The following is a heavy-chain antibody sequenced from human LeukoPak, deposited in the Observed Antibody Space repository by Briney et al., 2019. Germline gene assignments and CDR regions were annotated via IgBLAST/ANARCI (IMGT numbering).Heavy chain of an antibody. CDR3: ARWTSG. CDR1: GFTFSSFW. Sequence: GGSLRLSCAASGFTFSSFWMSRVRQAPGKGLEWVANIKQDGSEKCYVDSVNGRFTISRDNAKNSMSLQMNSMRAEDTAVYYCARWTSGWGQGTLVTVSS. D-gene: IGHD3/OR15-3a*01. V-gene: IGHV3-7*01. CDR2: IKQDGSEK. J-gene: IGHJ4*02.